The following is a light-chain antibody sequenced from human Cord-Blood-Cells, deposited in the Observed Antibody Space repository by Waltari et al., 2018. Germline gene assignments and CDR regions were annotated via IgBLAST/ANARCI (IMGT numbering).Light chain of an antibody. J-gene: IGKJ2*03. CDR2: GAS. CDR3: QQYNNWPYS. Sequence: EIVMTQSPATLSVSPGERATLSCRASQSVSSNLAWYQQKPGQAPRLLIYGASTRATGIRARFRCSGSGTEFTLTISSLQSEDFAVYYCQQYNNWPYSFGQGTKLEIK. V-gene: IGKV3-15*01. CDR1: QSVSSN.